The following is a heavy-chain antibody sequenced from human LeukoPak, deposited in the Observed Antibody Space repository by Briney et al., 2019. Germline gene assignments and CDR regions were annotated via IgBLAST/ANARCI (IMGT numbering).Heavy chain of an antibody. V-gene: IGHV1-18*01. D-gene: IGHD6-19*01. J-gene: IGHJ4*02. CDR3: ASAGGLKFSTVAGLIDY. CDR1: GYTFTRYG. CDR2: ISAYNGNT. Sequence: ASVKVSCKASGYTFTRYGISWVRQAPGQGLEGMGWISAYNGNTHYAQKLQGRVTMTTDTSTSTAYMELRSLRSDDTAVYYCASAGGLKFSTVAGLIDYWGQGTLVTVSS.